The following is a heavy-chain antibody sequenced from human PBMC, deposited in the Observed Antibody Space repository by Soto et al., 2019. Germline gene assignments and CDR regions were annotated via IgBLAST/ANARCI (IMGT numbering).Heavy chain of an antibody. V-gene: IGHV1-69*13. CDR3: ATNPDTTVVTIFDY. D-gene: IGHD4-17*01. CDR1: GGTFSSYA. CDR2: IIPIFGTA. J-gene: IGHJ4*02. Sequence: ASVKFSFKTSGGTFSSYAISWVRQAPGQGLEWMGGIIPIFGTANYAQKFQGRVTITADESTSTAYMELSSLRSEDTAVYYCATNPDTTVVTIFDYWGQGTRVTVSS.